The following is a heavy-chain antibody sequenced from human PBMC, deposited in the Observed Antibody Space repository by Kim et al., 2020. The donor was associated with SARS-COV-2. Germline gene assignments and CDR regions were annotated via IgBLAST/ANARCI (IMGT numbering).Heavy chain of an antibody. CDR1: GYIFTTSG. Sequence: ASVKVSCKTSGYIFTTSGIGWVRQAPGQGLEWVGWINPFNYDRNYAQKFQGRVTMTMETTTSTVYMELRGLTSDDTAVFYCARDSEFIYDYWGQGTLVTVSS. J-gene: IGHJ4*02. CDR3: ARDSEFIYDY. CDR2: INPFNYDR. V-gene: IGHV1-18*04. D-gene: IGHD3-10*01.